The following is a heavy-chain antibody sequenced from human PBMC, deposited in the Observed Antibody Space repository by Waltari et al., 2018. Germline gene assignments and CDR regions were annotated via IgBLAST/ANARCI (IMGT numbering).Heavy chain of an antibody. Sequence: QVQLQESGPGLVKPSQTLSLTCTVSGGSISSGDYYWSWIRQPPGKGLEWIGYIYYSGITYYNPSLKRLVTISVDTYNDQFSLKLGSVTAANTAVYYCARYHALQGQNYWGQGTLVTVSS. CDR2: IYYSGIT. V-gene: IGHV4-30-4*08. J-gene: IGHJ4*02. CDR1: GGSISSGDYY. D-gene: IGHD2-8*01. CDR3: ARYHALQGQNY.